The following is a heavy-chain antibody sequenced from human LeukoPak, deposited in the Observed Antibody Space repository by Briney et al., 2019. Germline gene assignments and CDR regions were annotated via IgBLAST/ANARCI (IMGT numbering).Heavy chain of an antibody. V-gene: IGHV4-31*03. CDR3: ARDFGDSSTAFDI. CDR1: GGSISTSGYY. D-gene: IGHD3-22*01. CDR2: IYYSGST. Sequence: SETLSLTCTVSGGSISTSGYYWGWIRQHPGKGLEWIGYIYYSGSTYYNPSLKSRVTISVDTSKNQFSLKLSSVTAADTAVYYCARDFGDSSTAFDIWGQGTMVTVSS. J-gene: IGHJ3*02.